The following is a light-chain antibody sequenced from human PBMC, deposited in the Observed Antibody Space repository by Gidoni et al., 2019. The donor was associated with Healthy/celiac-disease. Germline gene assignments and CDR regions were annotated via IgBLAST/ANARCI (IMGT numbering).Light chain of an antibody. Sequence: EIVLTQSPGTMSLSPGERATLTCRASQSVSSSYLAWYQQNPGQAPRLLIYGAYSRATGIPDRFSCSGSGTDFTLTISRLEPEDFAVYYCQQYGSSPLFGPGTKVDIK. CDR3: QQYGSSPL. CDR1: QSVSSSY. J-gene: IGKJ3*01. V-gene: IGKV3-20*01. CDR2: GAY.